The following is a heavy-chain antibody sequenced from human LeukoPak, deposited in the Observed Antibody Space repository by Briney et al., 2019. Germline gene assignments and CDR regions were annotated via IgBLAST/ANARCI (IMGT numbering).Heavy chain of an antibody. CDR1: GGSFSGYY. CDR3: ARVKNYYGSGSYPNWFDP. J-gene: IGHJ5*02. CDR2: SNRSGST. D-gene: IGHD3-10*01. Sequence: KTSETLSLTCAVYGGSFSGYYWSWIRQPPGKGLEWIGESNRSGSTNYNPSLKSRVTISVDTSKNQFSLKLSSVTAADTAVYYCARVKNYYGSGSYPNWFDPWGQGTLVTVSS. V-gene: IGHV4-34*01.